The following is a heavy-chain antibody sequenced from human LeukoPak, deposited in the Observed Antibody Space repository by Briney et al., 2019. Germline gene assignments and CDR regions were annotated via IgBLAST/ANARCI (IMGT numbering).Heavy chain of an antibody. J-gene: IGHJ3*02. CDR2: IYHSEST. Sequence: TSETLSLTCTVSGGSISSSSYYWGWIRQPPGKGLEWIGSIYHSESTYYNPSLKSRVTISLDTSKNQFSLRLSSLTAADTAVYYCARDRLSLGAFDIWGQGTMVTVSS. CDR3: ARDRLSLGAFDI. V-gene: IGHV4-39*07. CDR1: GGSISSSSYY. D-gene: IGHD7-27*01.